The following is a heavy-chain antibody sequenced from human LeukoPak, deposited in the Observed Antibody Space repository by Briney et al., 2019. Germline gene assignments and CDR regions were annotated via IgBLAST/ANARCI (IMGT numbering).Heavy chain of an antibody. D-gene: IGHD6-13*01. V-gene: IGHV1-2*02. CDR3: ARGPWQQPPPADL. J-gene: IGHJ5*02. Sequence: ASVKVSCKASGYTFTDYYMLWMRQAPGQRLEWMGWINPNSGGTHFAQKFQGRVTMTSDTSISTAYMELIRLTSDDTAVYFCARGPWQQPPPADLWGQGTLVTVSS. CDR1: GYTFTDYY. CDR2: INPNSGGT.